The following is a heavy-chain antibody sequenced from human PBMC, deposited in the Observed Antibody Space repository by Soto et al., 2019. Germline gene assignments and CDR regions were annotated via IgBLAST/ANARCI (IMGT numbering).Heavy chain of an antibody. Sequence: ASVKVSCKASGYTFTSYDINWVRQATGEGLEWMGWMNPNSGNTGYAQKFQGRVTMTRNTSISTAYMELSSLRSEDTAVYYCARGDQNIVLMVYASNWFDPWGQGTLVTVSS. CDR2: MNPNSGNT. CDR1: GYTFTSYD. D-gene: IGHD2-8*01. V-gene: IGHV1-8*01. J-gene: IGHJ5*02. CDR3: ARGDQNIVLMVYASNWFDP.